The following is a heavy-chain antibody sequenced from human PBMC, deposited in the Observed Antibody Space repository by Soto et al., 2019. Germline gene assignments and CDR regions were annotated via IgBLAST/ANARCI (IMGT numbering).Heavy chain of an antibody. D-gene: IGHD3-3*01. CDR3: ARSYYDFWSGYYSPGY. CDR2: ISYDGSNK. Sequence: GGSLRLPCAASGFTFSSYAMHWVRQAPGKGLEWVAVISYDGSNKYYADSVKGRFTISRDNSKNTLYLQMNSLRAEDTAVYYCARSYYDFWSGYYSPGYWGQGTLVTVSS. J-gene: IGHJ4*02. CDR1: GFTFSSYA. V-gene: IGHV3-30-3*01.